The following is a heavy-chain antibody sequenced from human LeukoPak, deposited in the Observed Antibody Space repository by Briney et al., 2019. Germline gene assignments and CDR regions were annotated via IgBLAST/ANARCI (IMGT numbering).Heavy chain of an antibody. J-gene: IGHJ4*02. CDR3: ARASRSSRIDY. V-gene: IGHV4-59*01. CDR1: GGSISSYY. CDR2: IYYSGST. D-gene: IGHD6-13*01. Sequence: SETLSLTCTVSGGSISSYYWSWIRQPPGKGLEWIGYIYYSGSTNYNPSLKSRVTISVDTSKNQFSLKLSSVTAADTAVYYCARASRSSRIDYWGQGTLVTVSS.